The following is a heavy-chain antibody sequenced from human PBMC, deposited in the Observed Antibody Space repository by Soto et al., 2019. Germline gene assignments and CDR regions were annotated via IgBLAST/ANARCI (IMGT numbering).Heavy chain of an antibody. V-gene: IGHV4-59*01. CDR2: IYYSGST. D-gene: IGHD3-10*01. CDR1: GGSISSYY. J-gene: IGHJ6*02. Sequence: PSETLSLTCTFSGGSISSYYWSLIRQPPGKGLEWIGYIYYSGSTNYNPSLKSRVTISVDTSKNQFSLKLSSVTAADTAVYYCARGVHYYGSGSYYLYYYYGMDVWGQGTTVTVSS. CDR3: ARGVHYYGSGSYYLYYYYGMDV.